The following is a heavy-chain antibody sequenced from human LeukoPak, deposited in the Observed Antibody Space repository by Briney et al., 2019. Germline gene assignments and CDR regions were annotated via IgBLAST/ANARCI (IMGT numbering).Heavy chain of an antibody. D-gene: IGHD3-10*01. CDR2: INPNSGGT. J-gene: IGHJ4*02. V-gene: IGHV1-2*02. Sequence: ASVKVSCKASGYNFIGYFIHWVRQAPGQGLEWMGWINPNSGGTNYAQKFQGRVTMTRDTSISTAYMELSRLRSDDTAVYYCARVEVGFGELLAFDYWGQGTLVTVSS. CDR3: ARVEVGFGELLAFDY. CDR1: GYNFIGYF.